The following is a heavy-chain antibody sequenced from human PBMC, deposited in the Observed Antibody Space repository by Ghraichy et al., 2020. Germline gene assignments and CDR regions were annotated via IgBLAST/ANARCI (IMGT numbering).Heavy chain of an antibody. CDR3: AKAPLIWQWLVSGPDY. D-gene: IGHD6-19*01. V-gene: IGHV3-23*01. Sequence: GGSLRLSCAASGFTFSSCAMNWVRQAPGKGLEWVSTISDSTDSTYYADSVRGRFTISRDNSKNTLYLQMNSLRAEDTAVYYCAKAPLIWQWLVSGPDYWGQGTLVTVSS. CDR2: ISDSTDST. CDR1: GFTFSSCA. J-gene: IGHJ4*02.